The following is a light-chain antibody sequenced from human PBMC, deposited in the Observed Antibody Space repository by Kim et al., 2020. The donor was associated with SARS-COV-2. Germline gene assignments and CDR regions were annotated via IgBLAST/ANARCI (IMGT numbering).Light chain of an antibody. J-gene: IGKJ1*01. CDR2: GAS. CDR1: HIVSDNY. Sequence: EVVLTQSPGTLSLSPGERATLSCRTSHIVSDNYLAWYQQKPGRAPRLLIYGASTRAAGIPDRFSGSGSGTAFTLSITRLEPEDAAMYYCQPYGSSLWTFGQGTKVDIK. CDR3: QPYGSSLWT. V-gene: IGKV3-20*01.